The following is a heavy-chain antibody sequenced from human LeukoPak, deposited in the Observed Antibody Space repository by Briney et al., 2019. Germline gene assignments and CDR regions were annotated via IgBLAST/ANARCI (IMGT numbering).Heavy chain of an antibody. D-gene: IGHD1-26*01. Sequence: KTSQTLSLICTVSSGFISSYYWSWIRQPAGKGLEWIGRIYTSGSTNYNPSLKSRVTMSVDTSKNQFSLKLSSVTAADTAVYYCARSGELPSDAFDIWGQGTMVTVSS. J-gene: IGHJ3*02. V-gene: IGHV4-4*07. CDR3: ARSGELPSDAFDI. CDR2: IYTSGST. CDR1: SGFISSYY.